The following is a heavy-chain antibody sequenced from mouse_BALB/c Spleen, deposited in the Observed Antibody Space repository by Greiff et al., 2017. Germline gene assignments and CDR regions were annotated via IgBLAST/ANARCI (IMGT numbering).Heavy chain of an antibody. V-gene: IGHV5-17*02. CDR2: ISSGSSTI. Sequence: EVQGVESGGGLVQPGGSRKLSCAASGFTFSSFGMHWVRQAPEKGLEWVAYISSGSSTIYYADTVKGRFTISRDNPKNTLFLQMTSLRSEDTAMYYCARCLSTMITTWAMDYWGQGTSVTVSS. CDR1: GFTFSSFG. CDR3: ARCLSTMITTWAMDY. D-gene: IGHD2-4*01. J-gene: IGHJ4*01.